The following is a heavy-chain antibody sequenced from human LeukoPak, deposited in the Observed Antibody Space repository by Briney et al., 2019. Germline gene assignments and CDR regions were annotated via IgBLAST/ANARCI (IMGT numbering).Heavy chain of an antibody. CDR3: AREGIAAAGTDY. V-gene: IGHV3-48*04. Sequence: GGSLRLSCAASGFTFSTFAMIWVRQAPGKGLEWVSYISSSGSTIYYADSVKGRFTISRDNAKNSLYLQMNSLRAEDTAVYYCAREGIAAAGTDYWGQGTLVTVSS. J-gene: IGHJ4*02. CDR1: GFTFSTFA. CDR2: ISSSGSTI. D-gene: IGHD6-13*01.